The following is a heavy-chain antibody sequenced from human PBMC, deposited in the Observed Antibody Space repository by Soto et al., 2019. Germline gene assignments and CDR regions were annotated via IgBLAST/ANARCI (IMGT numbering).Heavy chain of an antibody. D-gene: IGHD3-10*01. CDR2: IYPGDSDT. J-gene: IGHJ6*02. Sequence: EVQLVQSGAEVKKPGESLKISCKGSGYSFTNYWIGWVRQMPGKGLEWMGIIYPGDSDTRYSPSFQGQVTISADKSSSTAYLQWSSLKASDTAMYYCARAMVRGKNYYGVDVWGQGTTVTVSS. V-gene: IGHV5-51*03. CDR1: GYSFTNYW. CDR3: ARAMVRGKNYYGVDV.